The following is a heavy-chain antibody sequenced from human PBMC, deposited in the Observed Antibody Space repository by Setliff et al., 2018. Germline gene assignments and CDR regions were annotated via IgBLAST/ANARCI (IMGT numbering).Heavy chain of an antibody. V-gene: IGHV3-7*01. CDR2: IKQDGSDK. Sequence: GGSLRLSCAASGFIFSTYWMSWVRQAPGKGLEWVANIKQDGSDKYYVDSVKGRFTISRDNAKNSLYLQMNSLRAEDTAVYYWARLRKDYGDYYYFDYWGQGTLVTVSS. D-gene: IGHD4-17*01. CDR1: GFIFSTYW. J-gene: IGHJ4*02. CDR3: ARLRKDYGDYYYFDY.